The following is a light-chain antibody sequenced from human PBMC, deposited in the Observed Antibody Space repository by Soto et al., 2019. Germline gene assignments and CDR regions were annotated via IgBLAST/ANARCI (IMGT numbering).Light chain of an antibody. J-gene: IGKJ4*01. CDR3: QKYNSAPRN. V-gene: IGKV1-27*01. CDR1: QDISNS. CDR2: AAS. Sequence: DIQMTQSPSSLSASVGDRVTITCRASQDISNSLAWYQQKPGKVPKVLIYAASILQSGVPARFSGSGSGTDFTLTISSLQPEDVATYYWQKYNSAPRNFGGGTKVEI.